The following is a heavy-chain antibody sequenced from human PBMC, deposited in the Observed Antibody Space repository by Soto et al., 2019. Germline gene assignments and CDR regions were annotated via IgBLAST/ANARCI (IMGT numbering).Heavy chain of an antibody. CDR1: GFTFSHYG. CDR3: ARYRGKYQGALDY. D-gene: IGHD2-2*01. J-gene: IGHJ4*02. Sequence: QVQLVESGGGVVQPGRSLRLSCAASGFTFSHYGIHWVRQAPGKGLEWLAVISYDGSNKHYADSVKGRFTVPRDNSKYTLYLQMNSLRAEDRDVVFCARYRGKYQGALDYWGQGPLVTVCS. CDR2: ISYDGSNK. V-gene: IGHV3-30*03.